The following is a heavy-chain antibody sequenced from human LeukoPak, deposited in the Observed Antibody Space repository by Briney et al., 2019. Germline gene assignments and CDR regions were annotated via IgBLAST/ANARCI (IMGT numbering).Heavy chain of an antibody. D-gene: IGHD4/OR15-4a*01. J-gene: IGHJ5*02. CDR2: ILPGLPTP. Sequence: ASVKVSCKASGGTFSSYAISWVRQAPGQRPEWMGGILPGLPTPNYAQKFQGRVTISADEYTRTAYMELNSLRSDDTAMYYCARSTNYGDGWFGPWGQGTLLTVSS. CDR3: ARSTNYGDGWFGP. CDR1: GGTFSSYA. V-gene: IGHV1-69*13.